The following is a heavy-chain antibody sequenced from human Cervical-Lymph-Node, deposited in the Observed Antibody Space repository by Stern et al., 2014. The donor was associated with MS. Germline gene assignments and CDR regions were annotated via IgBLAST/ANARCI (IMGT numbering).Heavy chain of an antibody. D-gene: IGHD2-21*02. CDR2: FDPEHGET. J-gene: IGHJ6*02. CDR1: GYTLSEIS. V-gene: IGHV1-24*01. Sequence: VHLVESGAEVKKPGASVKVSCKVSGYTLSEISMPWVRQAPGKGLEWMGGFDPEHGETRYAQKFQGRVTMAEDRSTDTAYMELSSLRSEDTAVYYCATHRGRVTYYYGMDVWGQGTTVTVSS. CDR3: ATHRGRVTYYYGMDV.